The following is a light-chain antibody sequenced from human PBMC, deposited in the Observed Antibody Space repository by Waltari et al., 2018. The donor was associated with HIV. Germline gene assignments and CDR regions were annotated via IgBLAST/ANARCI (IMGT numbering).Light chain of an antibody. CDR2: RNN. CDR3: AAWDDSLRGLV. V-gene: IGLV1-47*01. J-gene: IGLJ3*02. Sequence: QSVLPQPPSASGTPGQRVTITCSGSISNIGSNYVFWYQQLPGTAPKLVIDRNNQRPSGVPDRFTGSKSGTSASLAISGLRSEDEADYYCAAWDDSLRGLVFGGGTKLTVL. CDR1: ISNIGSNY.